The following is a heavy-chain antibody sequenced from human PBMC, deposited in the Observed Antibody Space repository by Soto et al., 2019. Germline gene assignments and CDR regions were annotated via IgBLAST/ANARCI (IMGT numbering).Heavy chain of an antibody. V-gene: IGHV3-23*01. D-gene: IGHD2-2*01. CDR3: ATGTSFGY. J-gene: IGHJ4*02. CDR1: GFTFSNYA. CDR2: ISDSGVST. Sequence: EVQLLESGGGLVQPGGSLRLSCAASGFTFSNYAMSWVRQAPGKGLEWVSSISDSGVSTYYADSVKRRFTISRDNSKNTLFLQMNSLRAEDTAVYYCATGTSFGYWGQGTLVTVSS.